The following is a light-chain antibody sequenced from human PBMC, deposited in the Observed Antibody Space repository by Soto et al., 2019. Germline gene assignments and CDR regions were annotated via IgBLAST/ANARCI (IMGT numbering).Light chain of an antibody. CDR2: AAS. J-gene: IGKJ3*01. Sequence: IPLTQSPSSLSASVGDRVTITCRASQGISSYLAWYQQKPGKAPKLLIYAASTLQSEVAARFRGSGSGTDFTLTIDSMLPDYFATYYCLNFNRYRRTFGPGTKVD. CDR3: LNFNRYRRT. CDR1: QGISSY. V-gene: IGKV1-9*01.